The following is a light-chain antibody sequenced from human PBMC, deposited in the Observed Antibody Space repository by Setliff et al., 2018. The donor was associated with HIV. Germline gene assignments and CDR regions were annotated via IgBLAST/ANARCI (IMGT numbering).Light chain of an antibody. Sequence: QSALTQPRSVSGSPGQSVTISCTGTSSDVGDYNYVSWYRQHPGKAPKLIIYDVNNRPSGVSNRFSGSKSGNTASLTISGLQAEDEADYYCSSYTSASAYVFGTGTKVTVL. J-gene: IGLJ1*01. CDR1: SSDVGDYNY. V-gene: IGLV2-14*03. CDR3: SSYTSASAYV. CDR2: DVN.